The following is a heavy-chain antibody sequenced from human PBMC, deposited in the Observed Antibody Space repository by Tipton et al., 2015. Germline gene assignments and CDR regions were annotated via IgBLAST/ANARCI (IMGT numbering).Heavy chain of an antibody. V-gene: IGHV4-31*03. J-gene: IGHJ4*02. D-gene: IGHD5-12*01. CDR2: IYYSGNT. Sequence: TLSLTCTVSGGSISSGKYYWSWNRQHPGKGLEWIGYIYYSGNTYSNPSLKSRVTISVDTSKSQFSLKLTSVTAADTAVYYCARVKVATMLYYFDYWGQGTLVTVSS. CDR3: ARVKVATMLYYFDY. CDR1: GGSISSGKYY.